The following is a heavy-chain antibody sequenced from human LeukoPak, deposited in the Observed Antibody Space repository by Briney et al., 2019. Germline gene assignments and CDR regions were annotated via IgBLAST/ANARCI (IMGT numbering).Heavy chain of an antibody. CDR1: GYTFTSYG. V-gene: IGHV1-18*01. D-gene: IGHD3-3*01. CDR2: INAYNGNA. Sequence: GASVKVSCKASGYTFTSYGISWVRQAPGQGLEWMGWINAYNGNANYAQKLQGRVTMTTDTSTSTAYLELRSLGSDDTGVYYCARDPYDFWSGYSTDAFDIWGQGTMVTVSS. CDR3: ARDPYDFWSGYSTDAFDI. J-gene: IGHJ3*02.